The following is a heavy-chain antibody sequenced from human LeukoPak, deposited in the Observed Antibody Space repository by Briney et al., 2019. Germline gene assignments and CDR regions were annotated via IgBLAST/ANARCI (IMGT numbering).Heavy chain of an antibody. D-gene: IGHD3-10*01. CDR1: GYTFSYNY. J-gene: IGHJ4*02. CDR3: TREDY. Sequence: ASVKVSCKASGYTFSYNYIHWMRQASGQGLEWMGWIHPHSGGAVYAQKFQGRVTVTRDTSISTVYMELNSLKSDDTAVYYCTREDYWGQGTLVIVSS. V-gene: IGHV1-2*02. CDR2: IHPHSGGA.